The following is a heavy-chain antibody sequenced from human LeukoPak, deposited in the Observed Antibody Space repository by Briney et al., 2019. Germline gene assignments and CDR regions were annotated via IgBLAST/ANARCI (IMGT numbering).Heavy chain of an antibody. V-gene: IGHV1-18*01. J-gene: IGHJ5*02. Sequence: GASVKVSCKASGYTFTNYGINWVRQAPGQGREWMGWISAYNGNTNFPPKLQGRVTMTTDTSTSTAYMELRSLRSDDTAVYYCARGDCSGDNCYFKGGWFDPWGQGTLVTVSS. CDR3: ARGDCSGDNCYFKGGWFDP. CDR1: GYTFTNYG. CDR2: ISAYNGNT. D-gene: IGHD2-15*01.